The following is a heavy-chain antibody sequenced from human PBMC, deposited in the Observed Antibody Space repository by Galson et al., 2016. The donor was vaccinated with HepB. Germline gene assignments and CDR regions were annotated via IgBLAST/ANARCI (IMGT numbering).Heavy chain of an antibody. CDR3: ARESGYSGYRSYFDY. CDR2: ISSTGVST. D-gene: IGHD5-12*01. CDR1: GFTFSSYA. V-gene: IGHV3-23*01. Sequence: SLRLSCAASGFTFSSYAMSLVRQALGKGLEWVSAISSTGVSTYYADSVKGRFTISRDNSKNMLYLQVNSLRAEDTAVYYCARESGYSGYRSYFDYWGQGTRVTVSS. J-gene: IGHJ4*02.